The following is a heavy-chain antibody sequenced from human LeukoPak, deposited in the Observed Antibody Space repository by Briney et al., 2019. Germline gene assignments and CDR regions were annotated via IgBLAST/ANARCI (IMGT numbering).Heavy chain of an antibody. CDR3: ARVNLGYCSGGSCFYFDY. CDR2: IYHSGST. D-gene: IGHD2-15*01. CDR1: GGSISSSNW. V-gene: IGHV4-4*02. Sequence: PSGTLSLTCAVSGGSISSSNWWSWVRQPPGKGLEWIGEIYHSGSTNYNPSLKSRVTISVDKSKNQFSLKLSSVTAADTAVYYCARVNLGYCSGGSCFYFDYWGQGTLVTVSS. J-gene: IGHJ4*02.